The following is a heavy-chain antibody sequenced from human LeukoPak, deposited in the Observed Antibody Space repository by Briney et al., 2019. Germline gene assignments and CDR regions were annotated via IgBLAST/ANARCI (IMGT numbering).Heavy chain of an antibody. J-gene: IGHJ4*02. V-gene: IGHV4-59*01. D-gene: IGHD3-10*01. Sequence: PPETLSLTCTVSGGSISSYYWSWIRQPPGKGLEWIGYIYYSGSTNYNPSLKSRVTISVDTSKNQFSLKLSSVTAADTAVYYCARAAVRGVVDYWGQGTLVTVSS. CDR3: ARAAVRGVVDY. CDR2: IYYSGST. CDR1: GGSISSYY.